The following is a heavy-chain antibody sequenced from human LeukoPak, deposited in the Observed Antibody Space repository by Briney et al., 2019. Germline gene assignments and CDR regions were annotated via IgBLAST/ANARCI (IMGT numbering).Heavy chain of an antibody. CDR2: ISSSSSTI. V-gene: IGHV3-48*04. J-gene: IGHJ4*02. D-gene: IGHD5-18*01. Sequence: PGGSLRLSCAASGFTFSSYSMNWVRQAPGKGLEWVSYISSSSSTIYYADSVKGRFTISRDNAKNSLYLQMNSLRAEDTAVYYCARDQYSYGYEFDYWGQGTLVTVSS. CDR3: ARDQYSYGYEFDY. CDR1: GFTFSSYS.